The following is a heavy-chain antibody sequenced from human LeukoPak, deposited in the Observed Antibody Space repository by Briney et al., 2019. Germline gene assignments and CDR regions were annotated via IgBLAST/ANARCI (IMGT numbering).Heavy chain of an antibody. CDR1: GCTFTSYG. CDR3: ARGAKYYDILTGYRGNLALDY. CDR2: ISAYNGNT. D-gene: IGHD3-9*01. J-gene: IGHJ4*02. Sequence: ASVKVSCKASGCTFTSYGISWVRQAPGQGLEWMGWISAYNGNTNYAQKLQGRVTMTTDTSTSTAYMELRSLRSDDTAVYYCARGAKYYDILTGYRGNLALDYWGQGTLVTVSS. V-gene: IGHV1-18*04.